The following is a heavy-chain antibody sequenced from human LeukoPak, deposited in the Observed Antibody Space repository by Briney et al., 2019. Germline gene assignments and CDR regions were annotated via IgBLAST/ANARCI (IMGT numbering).Heavy chain of an antibody. J-gene: IGHJ4*02. Sequence: GGSLRLSCTVSGFTFSSNSMSWVRQAPGKGLEWVSFIYSDNTHYSNSVKGRFTISRDNSKNTLYLQMNSLRAEDTAVYYCARRAGAYSHPYDYWGQGTLVTVSS. V-gene: IGHV3-53*01. CDR1: GFTFSSNS. CDR2: IYSDNT. CDR3: ARRAGAYSHPYDY. D-gene: IGHD4/OR15-4a*01.